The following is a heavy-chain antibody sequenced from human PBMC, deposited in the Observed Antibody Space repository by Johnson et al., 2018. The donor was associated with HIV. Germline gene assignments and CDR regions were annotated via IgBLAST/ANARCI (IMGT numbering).Heavy chain of an antibody. V-gene: IGHV3-66*02. J-gene: IGHJ3*02. Sequence: VQLVESGGGLVQPGGSLRLSCAASGFTVSSNYMTWVRQAPGKGLEWVSILYSGGSTYYADSVKGRFSISRDNSKNTLFLQLNSLRAEDTAVYYCARDRGQWLLGMSDAFDIWGQGTMVTVSS. D-gene: IGHD3-22*01. CDR2: LYSGGST. CDR3: ARDRGQWLLGMSDAFDI. CDR1: GFTVSSNY.